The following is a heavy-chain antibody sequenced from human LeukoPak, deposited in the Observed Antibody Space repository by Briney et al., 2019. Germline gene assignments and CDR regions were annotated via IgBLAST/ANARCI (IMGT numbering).Heavy chain of an antibody. CDR2: IDNDGANT. V-gene: IGHV3-74*01. D-gene: IGHD6-6*01. Sequence: GGSLRLSCAASEFTFSAHWMHWVRQVPGKGLVYIAYIDNDGANTNYADSVKGRFTISRDNAKNTLYLQMNSMRGEDTAVYYCVRDRPHNCFDPWGQGTLVTVSS. CDR3: VRDRPHNCFDP. J-gene: IGHJ5*02. CDR1: EFTFSAHW.